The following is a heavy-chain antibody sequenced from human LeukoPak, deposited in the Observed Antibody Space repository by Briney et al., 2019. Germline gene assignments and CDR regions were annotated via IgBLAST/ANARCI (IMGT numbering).Heavy chain of an antibody. CDR2: ISTYNGNT. CDR1: GYTSTSYG. D-gene: IGHD3-22*01. V-gene: IGHV1-18*01. J-gene: IGHJ4*02. CDR3: ASGGRGFYYDVSGYFEY. Sequence: GASVKVSCKASGYTSTSYGISWVRQAPGQGLEWMGWISTYNGNTNYAQKVQGRATMTTDTSTSTAYMELRSLRSDDTAVYYCASGGRGFYYDVSGYFEYWGQGTLVTVSS.